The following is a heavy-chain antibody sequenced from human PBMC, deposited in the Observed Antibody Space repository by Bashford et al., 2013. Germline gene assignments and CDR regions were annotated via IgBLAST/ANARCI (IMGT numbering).Heavy chain of an antibody. CDR2: ISGSGGST. CDR3: AKFEVDYYYYYGMDV. Sequence: VRQAPGKGLEWVSAISGSGGSTYYADSVKGRFTISRDNSKNTLYLQMNSLRAEDTAVYYCAKFEVDYYYYYGMDVWGQGTTVTVSS. V-gene: IGHV3-23*01. J-gene: IGHJ6*02.